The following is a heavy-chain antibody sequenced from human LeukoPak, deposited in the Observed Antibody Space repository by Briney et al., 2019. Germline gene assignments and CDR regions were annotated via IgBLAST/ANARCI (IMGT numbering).Heavy chain of an antibody. V-gene: IGHV3-66*02. CDR1: GFTLSYNY. Sequence: GGSLRLSCAACGFTLSYNYMSWVRQPPGKGLEWVSVIYSGGRIYSLDSVKGRFTISRDNSKNMLYLQMSSLRPEDTAVYYCERGSAYSHWGQGTLVTVSS. CDR2: IYSGGRI. D-gene: IGHD3-22*01. CDR3: ERGSAYSH. J-gene: IGHJ4*02.